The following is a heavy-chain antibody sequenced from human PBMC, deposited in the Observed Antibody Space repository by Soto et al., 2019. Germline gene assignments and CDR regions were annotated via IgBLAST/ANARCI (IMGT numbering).Heavy chain of an antibody. Sequence: PGGSLRLSCAASGFTFNIYAMSWVRQAPGKGLEWVSAISGSGGSTYYADSVKGRFTISRDNSKNTLYLQMNSLRAEDTAVYYCAGIVGATTFDYWGQGTLVTVSS. CDR1: GFTFNIYA. V-gene: IGHV3-23*01. J-gene: IGHJ4*02. D-gene: IGHD1-26*01. CDR3: AGIVGATTFDY. CDR2: ISGSGGST.